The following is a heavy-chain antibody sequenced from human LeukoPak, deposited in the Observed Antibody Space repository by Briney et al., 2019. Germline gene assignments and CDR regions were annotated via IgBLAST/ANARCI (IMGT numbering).Heavy chain of an antibody. Sequence: GGSLRLSCAASGFTFSSYGMHWVRQAPGKGLEWVAFIRYDGSNKYYADSVKGRFTISRDNSKNTLYLQMNSLRAEDTAVYYCAKADSSGYYNFDYWGQGTLVAVSS. CDR1: GFTFSSYG. CDR3: AKADSSGYYNFDY. V-gene: IGHV3-30*02. CDR2: IRYDGSNK. J-gene: IGHJ4*02. D-gene: IGHD3-22*01.